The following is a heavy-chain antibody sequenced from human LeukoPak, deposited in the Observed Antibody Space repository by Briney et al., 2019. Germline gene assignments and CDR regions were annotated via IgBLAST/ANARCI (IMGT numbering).Heavy chain of an antibody. V-gene: IGHV1-2*02. CDR1: GYTFTGYY. CDR2: INPNSGDT. Sequence: ASVKVSCKASGYTFTGYYMHWVRQAPGQGLEWMGWINPNSGDTNYSQKFQGRVSMTRDTSINTAYMELSRLTSDDTAVYYCARAVLPRNAFDIWGQGTMVTVSS. J-gene: IGHJ3*02. CDR3: ARAVLPRNAFDI. D-gene: IGHD3-10*01.